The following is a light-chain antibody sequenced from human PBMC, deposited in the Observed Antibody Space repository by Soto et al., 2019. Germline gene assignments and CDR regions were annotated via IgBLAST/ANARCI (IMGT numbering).Light chain of an antibody. CDR3: SSYTSSTVYV. Sequence: QSALTQPASVSGSPGQSITISCTGTSSDVGGYNYVSWYQQHPGKAPKLMIYEVSNRPSGVSNRFSGSKSGNTASLTISGLQVEDEADYYCSSYTSSTVYVFGTATKVTVL. CDR2: EVS. V-gene: IGLV2-14*01. J-gene: IGLJ1*01. CDR1: SSDVGGYNY.